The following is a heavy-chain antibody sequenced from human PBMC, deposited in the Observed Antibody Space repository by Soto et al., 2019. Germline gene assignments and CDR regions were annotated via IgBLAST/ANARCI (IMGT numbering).Heavy chain of an antibody. J-gene: IGHJ6*02. Sequence: QVQLVQSGAEVKKPGASVKVSCKASGYTFTRSGISWVRQAPGQGLEWMGWISTYNGDTNYAQTFQDRVTMTTDTSXSTAYMELRSLRSDDTAVYYCASEGVAPYYYYGMDVWGQGTPVSVSS. D-gene: IGHD5-12*01. CDR1: GYTFTRSG. V-gene: IGHV1-18*01. CDR2: ISTYNGDT. CDR3: ASEGVAPYYYYGMDV.